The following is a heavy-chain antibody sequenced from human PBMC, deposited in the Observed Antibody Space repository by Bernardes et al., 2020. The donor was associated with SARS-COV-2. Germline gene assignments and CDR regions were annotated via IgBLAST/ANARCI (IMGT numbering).Heavy chain of an antibody. CDR1: GFTFSSYT. CDR3: VKNPYSSGRVFFDY. J-gene: IGHJ4*02. Sequence: GGSLRLSCVASGFTFSSYTMSWVRQAPGKGLEWVSGISNSGSNTYFADSAKGRFTISRDNSKNTLYLQMNSLRAEDTALYYCVKNPYSSGRVFFDYWGQGTLVTVSS. CDR2: ISNSGSNT. V-gene: IGHV3-23*01. D-gene: IGHD6-19*01.